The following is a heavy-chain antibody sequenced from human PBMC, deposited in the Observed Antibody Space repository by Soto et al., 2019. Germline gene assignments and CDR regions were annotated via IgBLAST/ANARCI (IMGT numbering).Heavy chain of an antibody. CDR3: ARTSFFFVYYFDY. D-gene: IGHD3-3*01. CDR1: GGSFSGYY. CDR2: INHSGST. J-gene: IGHJ4*02. V-gene: IGHV4-34*01. Sequence: QVQLQQWGAGLLKPSETLSLTCAVYGGSFSGYYWSWIRQPPGKGLEWIGEINHSGSTNYNPSLKSRVTISVDTSKNQFSLKPSSVTAADTAVYYCARTSFFFVYYFDYWGQGTLVTVSS.